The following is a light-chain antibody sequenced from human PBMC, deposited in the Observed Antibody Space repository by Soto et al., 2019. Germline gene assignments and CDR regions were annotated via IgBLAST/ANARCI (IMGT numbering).Light chain of an antibody. CDR2: RAA. V-gene: IGKV3-20*01. CDR1: QIVSSSY. J-gene: IGKJ1*01. CDR3: QQYGSTPPST. Sequence: EIVLTQSPGTLSLSPGERATLSCRASQIVSSSYLAWYQQKPGQAPRLLIYRAARRAASIADRFSGSGSGTDFTLTIIRLEPDDFAVYYCQQYGSTPPSTFGQGTKVEIK.